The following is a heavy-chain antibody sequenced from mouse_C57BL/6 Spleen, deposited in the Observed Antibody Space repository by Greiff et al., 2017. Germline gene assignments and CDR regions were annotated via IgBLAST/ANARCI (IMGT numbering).Heavy chain of an antibody. V-gene: IGHV5-17*01. Sequence: EVQRVESGGGLVKPGGSLKLSCAASGFTFSDYGMHWVRQAPEKGLEWVAYISRAGSTIHNADRVERRYTNTSYNAENTLFLQMTSLMSEDTAIYIFARPYGNYFDYWGQGTTLTVSS. CDR3: ARPYGNYFDY. CDR1: GFTFSDYG. D-gene: IGHD1-1*01. CDR2: ISRAGSTI. J-gene: IGHJ2*01.